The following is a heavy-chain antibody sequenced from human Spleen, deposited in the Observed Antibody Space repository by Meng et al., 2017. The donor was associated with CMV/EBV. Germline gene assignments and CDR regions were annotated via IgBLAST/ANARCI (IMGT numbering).Heavy chain of an antibody. CDR1: GGSVSSGSYY. D-gene: IGHD2-2*01. CDR2: IYYSGST. CDR3: ARDPAYCSSTSCYGDAFDI. J-gene: IGHJ3*02. Sequence: GSLRLSCTVSGGSVSSGSYYWSWIRQPPGKGLEWIGYIYYSGSTNYNPSLKSRVTISVDTSKNQFSLKLSSVTAADTAVYYCARDPAYCSSTSCYGDAFDIWGQGTMVTVSS. V-gene: IGHV4-61*01.